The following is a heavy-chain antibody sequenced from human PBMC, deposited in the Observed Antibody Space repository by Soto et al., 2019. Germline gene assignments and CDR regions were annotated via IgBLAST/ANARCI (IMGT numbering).Heavy chain of an antibody. Sequence: HPGGSLRLSCAASGFTVSSNYMSWVRQAPGKGLEWVSVIYSGGSTYYADSVKGRFTISRDNSKNTLYLQMNSLRAEDTAVYYCARGWGSGWNAFDIWGQGTMVTVSS. CDR3: ARGWGSGWNAFDI. J-gene: IGHJ3*02. CDR2: IYSGGST. V-gene: IGHV3-66*01. D-gene: IGHD3-22*01. CDR1: GFTVSSNY.